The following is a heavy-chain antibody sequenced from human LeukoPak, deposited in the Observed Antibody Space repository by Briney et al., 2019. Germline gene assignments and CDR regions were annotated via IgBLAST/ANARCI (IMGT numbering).Heavy chain of an antibody. D-gene: IGHD1-26*01. CDR3: ARDSPGGRELQELYYFDY. J-gene: IGHJ4*02. CDR1: GGSISSYY. V-gene: IGHV4-4*07. Sequence: PSETLSLTCAVPGGSISSYYWSCIRQPAGKGLEWIGPRYTSGSANSNPSLKSRVTISVDTSKNQFSLKLSAVTAADTAVYYCARDSPGGRELQELYYFDYWGQGTLVTVSS. CDR2: RYTSGSA.